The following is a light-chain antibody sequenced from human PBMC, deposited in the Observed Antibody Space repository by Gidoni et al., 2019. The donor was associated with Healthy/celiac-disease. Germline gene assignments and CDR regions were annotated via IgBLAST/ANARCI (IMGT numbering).Light chain of an antibody. CDR2: DAS. Sequence: EIVLTQSPATLSLSPGERATLSCRASQSVSSYLAWYQQKPGQAPRLLIYDASNRATGIPARFSGSGSGTDFTLTISSLEPEDFAVYYCQQRSNWPPYTFXQXPKLEFK. V-gene: IGKV3-11*01. J-gene: IGKJ2*01. CDR3: QQRSNWPPYT. CDR1: QSVSSY.